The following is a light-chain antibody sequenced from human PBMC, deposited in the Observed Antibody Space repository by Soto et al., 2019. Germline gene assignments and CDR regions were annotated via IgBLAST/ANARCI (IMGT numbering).Light chain of an antibody. CDR2: GAS. Sequence: IQMTQSPSSLSASVGDRVTVTCRASEIIGSYLNWYQQKPGKGPKLLIYGASNLQSGVPSRFSGSGSGTDFSLTISSLQPEDFATYHCQQSYSAPWTFGLGTKVDIK. J-gene: IGKJ1*01. CDR1: EIIGSY. CDR3: QQSYSAPWT. V-gene: IGKV1-39*01.